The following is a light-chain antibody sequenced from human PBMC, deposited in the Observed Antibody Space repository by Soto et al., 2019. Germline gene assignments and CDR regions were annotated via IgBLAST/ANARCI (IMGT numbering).Light chain of an antibody. J-gene: IGKJ2*01. CDR1: QSVSSY. Sequence: EIVLTQSPATLSLSPGERATLSCRASQSVSSYLAWYPQKPGQAPRLLIYDASNRATGIPARFSGSGSGADFTLPISSLEPEDFAVYYCQQRSNWLGTFGQGTKLEI. CDR2: DAS. CDR3: QQRSNWLGT. V-gene: IGKV3-11*01.